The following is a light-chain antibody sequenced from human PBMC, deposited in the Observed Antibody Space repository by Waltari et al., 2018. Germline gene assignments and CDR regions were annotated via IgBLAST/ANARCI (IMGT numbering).Light chain of an antibody. V-gene: IGKV3-11*01. CDR2: DAS. CDR3: QQRSNWPPEGT. CDR1: QSVSSY. Sequence: EIVLTQSPATLSLSPGERATLSCRASQSVSSYLAWYQQQLGQAPRLLISDASNRATWTKQRFMVGGDWKEGKRKRSTGRPEDFAVYYCQQRSNWPPEGTFGQGTKVEIK. J-gene: IGKJ1*01.